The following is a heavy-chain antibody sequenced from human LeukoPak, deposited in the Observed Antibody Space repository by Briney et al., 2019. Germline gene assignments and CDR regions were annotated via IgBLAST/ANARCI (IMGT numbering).Heavy chain of an antibody. J-gene: IGHJ4*02. CDR2: ISLTGLT. CDR3: SRENGAFSPFGY. CDR1: DLSISNTNW. V-gene: IGHV4-4*02. Sequence: SWTLFLTCGCPDLSISNTNWCSWVRQPPGQGLEWIGEISLTGLTHYNPSLESRVTVSLNKSKNQLSLNLTSVTAADTAVYYCSRENGAFSPFGYWGQGTLVTVLS. D-gene: IGHD2-8*01.